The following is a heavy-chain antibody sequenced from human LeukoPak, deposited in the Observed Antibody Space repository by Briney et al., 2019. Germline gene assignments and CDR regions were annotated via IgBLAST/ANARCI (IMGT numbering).Heavy chain of an antibody. J-gene: IGHJ6*03. CDR3: ARGAAGYDYYYYMDV. D-gene: IGHD3-16*01. V-gene: IGHV1-2*02. Sequence: ASVKVSCKASGYTFTGYYILWVRQAPGQGLEWMGCINPNTGDTNYARQFQGRVTMTRDTSISTAHMDLSRLRSDDTAVYYCARGAAGYDYYYYMDVWGKGTTVTISS. CDR2: INPNTGDT. CDR1: GYTFTGYY.